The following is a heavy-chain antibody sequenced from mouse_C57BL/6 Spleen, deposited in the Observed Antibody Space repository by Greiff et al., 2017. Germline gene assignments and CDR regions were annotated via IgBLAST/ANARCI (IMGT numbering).Heavy chain of an antibody. CDR3: AREGFYGRDY. Sequence: EVKLVESGPGLVKPSQSLSLTCSVTGYSITSGYYWNWIRQFPGNKLEWMGYISYDGSNNYNPSLKNRISITRDTSKNQLFLKLNSVTTEDTATYYCAREGFYGRDYWSQGTSVTVSS. CDR1: GYSITSGYY. CDR2: ISYDGSN. V-gene: IGHV3-6*01. J-gene: IGHJ4*01. D-gene: IGHD1-1*02.